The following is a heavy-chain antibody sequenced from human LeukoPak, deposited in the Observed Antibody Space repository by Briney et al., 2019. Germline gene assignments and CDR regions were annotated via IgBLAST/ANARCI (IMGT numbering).Heavy chain of an antibody. V-gene: IGHV1-69*06. CDR1: GDTFSNYA. D-gene: IGHD4-17*01. CDR2: IIPMFGTP. CDR3: ASVTTVTTKGHGAFDI. J-gene: IGHJ3*02. Sequence: SVKVSCKASGDTFSNYAISWVRQAPGQGLEWMGSIIPMFGTPNNAQKFQDRVTITADKSTNTAYMELSSLRSEDTAVYYCASVTTVTTKGHGAFDIWGQGTMVTVSS.